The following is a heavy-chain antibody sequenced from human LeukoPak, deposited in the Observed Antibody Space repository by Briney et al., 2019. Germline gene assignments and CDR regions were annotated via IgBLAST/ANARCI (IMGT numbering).Heavy chain of an antibody. CDR2: ISAYNGNT. D-gene: IGHD2-15*01. Sequence: GASVKVSCKASGYTFTSYGISWVRQAPGQGLEWMGWISAYNGNTNYAQKLQGRVTMTTDTSTSTAYMELRSLRSDDTAVYYCAREWPIGYCSGGSCYHLSGYSSHDAFDIWGQGTMVTVSS. CDR1: GYTFTSYG. CDR3: AREWPIGYCSGGSCYHLSGYSSHDAFDI. V-gene: IGHV1-18*01. J-gene: IGHJ3*02.